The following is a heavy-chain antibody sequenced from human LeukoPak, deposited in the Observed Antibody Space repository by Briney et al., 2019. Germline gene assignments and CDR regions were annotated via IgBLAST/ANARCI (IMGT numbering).Heavy chain of an antibody. CDR1: GGSISSGNFY. D-gene: IGHD5-18*01. CDR3: ARTTEGGYTYGYFYYYYMDV. CDR2: IYTSGST. V-gene: IGHV4-61*02. Sequence: SETLSLTCTVSGGSISSGNFYWSWIRQPAGKGLEWIGRIYTSGSTNYNPSLKSRVTISLDTSKNQFSLKLTSVTAADTAVYYCARTTEGGYTYGYFYYYYMDVWGKGTTVTISS. J-gene: IGHJ6*03.